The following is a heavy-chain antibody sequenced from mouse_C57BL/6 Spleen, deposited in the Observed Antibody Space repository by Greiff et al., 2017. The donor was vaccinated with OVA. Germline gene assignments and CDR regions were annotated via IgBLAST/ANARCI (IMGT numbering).Heavy chain of an antibody. Sequence: EVKLVESGPGLVKPSQSLYLTCSVTGYSITSGYIWNWNRQSPGNQLEWVGYISYAGSNNYNPSLKNRISITRDTSKNQFFLKLNSVTTEDTATYYCARETSSEAYWGQGTLVTVSA. J-gene: IGHJ3*01. CDR1: GYSITSGYI. D-gene: IGHD3-2*02. CDR2: ISYAGSN. CDR3: ARETSSEAY. V-gene: IGHV3-6*01.